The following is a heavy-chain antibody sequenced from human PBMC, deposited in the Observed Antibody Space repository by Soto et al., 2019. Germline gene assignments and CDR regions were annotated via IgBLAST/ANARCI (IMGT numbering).Heavy chain of an antibody. CDR2: ISSSSSYI. D-gene: IGHD3-16*01. CDR1: GFTFSSYS. V-gene: IGHV3-21*01. CDR3: ARELYDYIWGSPLANLVPKIFDY. J-gene: IGHJ4*02. Sequence: GGSLRLSCAASGFTFSSYSMNWVRQAPGKGLEWVSSISSSSSYIYYADSVKGRFTISRDNAKNSLYLQMNSLRAEDTAVYYCARELYDYIWGSPLANLVPKIFDYWGQGTLVTVSS.